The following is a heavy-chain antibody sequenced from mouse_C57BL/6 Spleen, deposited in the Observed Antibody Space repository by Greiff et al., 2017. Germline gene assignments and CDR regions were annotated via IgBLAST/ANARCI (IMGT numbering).Heavy chain of an antibody. Sequence: QVQLKQPGAELVRPGSSVKLSCKASGYTFTNYWMHWVKQRPIQGLEWIGNIYSSDSDTHYNHKFKDKATLTVDQSSSTAYMQLSSLTSEYSAGEDWARAREDYYGAYWGQGTLVTVAA. CDR1: GYTFTNYW. J-gene: IGHJ3*01. CDR2: IYSSDSDT. V-gene: IGHV1-52*01. CDR3: ARAREDYYGAY. D-gene: IGHD1-2*01.